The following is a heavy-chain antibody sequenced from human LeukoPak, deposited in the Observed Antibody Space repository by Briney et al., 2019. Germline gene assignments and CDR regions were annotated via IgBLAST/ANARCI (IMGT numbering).Heavy chain of an antibody. CDR1: GYSISSGYY. D-gene: IGHD6-19*01. V-gene: IGHV4-38-2*02. Sequence: SETLSLTCTVSGYSISSGYYWGWIRHPPGKGLEWIGSISYSASTYYNPSLKSRVTISVDTSKNQFSLKLSSVTAADTALYYCARQRWLVHNWFDPWGQGTLVTVSS. CDR3: ARQRWLVHNWFDP. CDR2: ISYSAST. J-gene: IGHJ5*02.